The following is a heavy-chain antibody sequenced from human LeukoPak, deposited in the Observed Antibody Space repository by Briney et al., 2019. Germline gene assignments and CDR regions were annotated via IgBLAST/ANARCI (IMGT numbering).Heavy chain of an antibody. J-gene: IGHJ6*02. CDR1: GFAFDDYT. CDR3: AKETTSGYYYYGMDV. Sequence: GGSVRLSCGASGFAFDDYTMHWVHQAPGKGLEWVSLISWDGGSTYYADSVKGRFTISRDNSKNSLYLQMNSLRTEDTALYYCAKETTSGYYYYGMDVWGQGTTVTVSS. V-gene: IGHV3-43*01. D-gene: IGHD6-19*01. CDR2: ISWDGGST.